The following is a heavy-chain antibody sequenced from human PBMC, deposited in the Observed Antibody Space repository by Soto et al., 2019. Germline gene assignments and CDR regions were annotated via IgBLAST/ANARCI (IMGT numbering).Heavy chain of an antibody. Sequence: SVKVSCKASGGTFSSYTISWVRQAPGQGLEWMGRIIPILGIANYAQKFQGRVTITADKSTSTAYMELSSLRSEDTAVYYCARDVNSSGWYVYGYWGQGTLVTVSS. V-gene: IGHV1-69*04. D-gene: IGHD6-19*01. CDR3: ARDVNSSGWYVYGY. CDR2: IIPILGIA. J-gene: IGHJ4*02. CDR1: GGTFSSYT.